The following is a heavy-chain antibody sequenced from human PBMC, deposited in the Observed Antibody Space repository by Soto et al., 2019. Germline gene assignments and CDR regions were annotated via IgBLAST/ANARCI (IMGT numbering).Heavy chain of an antibody. CDR2: IGSSITSS. V-gene: IGHV3-21*01. CDR1: GFTFSDYS. J-gene: IGHJ6*02. CDR3: VRGPRKDYGDYVLYYYYGMDV. Sequence: EVQLVESGGGLVKPVGSLRLSCAASGFTFSDYSINWVRQAPGKGLVWVSSIGSSITSSYYADSVEGRFTISRDNARNTLFLQMNSLRVEDAGVYYCVRGPRKDYGDYVLYYYYGMDVWGQGTTVTVSS. D-gene: IGHD4-17*01.